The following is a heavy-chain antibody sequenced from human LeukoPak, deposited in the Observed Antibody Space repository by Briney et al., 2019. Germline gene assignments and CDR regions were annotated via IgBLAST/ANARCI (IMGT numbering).Heavy chain of an antibody. V-gene: IGHV4-4*02. Sequence: SSGTLSLTCAVSGGSISSSNWWSWVRQPPGKGLEWIGEIYHSGSTNYNPSLKSRVTISVDTSKNQFSLKLSSVTAADTAVYYCARERLIFGVYYGMDVWGQGTTVTVSS. CDR2: IYHSGST. D-gene: IGHD3-3*01. J-gene: IGHJ6*02. CDR3: ARERLIFGVYYGMDV. CDR1: GGSISSSNW.